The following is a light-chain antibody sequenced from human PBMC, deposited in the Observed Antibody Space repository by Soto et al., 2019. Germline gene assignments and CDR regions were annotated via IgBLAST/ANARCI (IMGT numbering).Light chain of an antibody. CDR2: EGS. Sequence: QSALTQPASVSGSPGQSITISCTGTSSDVGSYNLVSWYQQHPGKAPKLMIYEGSKRPSGVSNRFSGSKSGNTASLTISGPQAEDEADYYCCSYAVSSTFVFGGGTKLTVL. CDR3: CSYAVSSTFV. V-gene: IGLV2-23*03. J-gene: IGLJ2*01. CDR1: SSDVGSYNL.